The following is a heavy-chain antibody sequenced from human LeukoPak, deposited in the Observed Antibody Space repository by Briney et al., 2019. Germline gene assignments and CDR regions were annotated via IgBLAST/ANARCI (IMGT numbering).Heavy chain of an antibody. CDR2: IAYDGSNK. J-gene: IGHJ6*02. D-gene: IGHD3-22*01. Sequence: PGGSLRLSCAASGFTFSSYGIHWVCQAPCKGLEWVAAIAYDGSNKYYADSVKGRFTISRDNSKKTLYLQMNSLRAEDTAVYYRARDQGVVVHGKYHYYGMDVWGQGTTVTVSS. CDR1: GFTFSSYG. CDR3: ARDQGVVVHGKYHYYGMDV. V-gene: IGHV3-30*03.